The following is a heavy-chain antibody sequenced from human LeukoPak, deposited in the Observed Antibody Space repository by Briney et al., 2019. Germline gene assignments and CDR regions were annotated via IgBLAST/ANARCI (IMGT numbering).Heavy chain of an antibody. Sequence: ASVKVSCKASGYTFTGYYMHWVRQAPGQGLEWMGIINPSGGSTSYAQKFQGRVTMTRDTSTSTVYMELSSLRSADTAVYYCARCKLLIGWFDPWGEGTLVTVSS. D-gene: IGHD2-15*01. CDR3: ARCKLLIGWFDP. CDR2: INPSGGST. V-gene: IGHV1-46*03. J-gene: IGHJ5*02. CDR1: GYTFTGYY.